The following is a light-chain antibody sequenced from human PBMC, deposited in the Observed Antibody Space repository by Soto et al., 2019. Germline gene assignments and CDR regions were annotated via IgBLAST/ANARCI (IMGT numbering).Light chain of an antibody. J-gene: IGKJ5*01. V-gene: IGKV3-15*01. CDR2: GAS. CDR3: QQYNNWPPIT. Sequence: DTVMTQSPATLSVSLGERVTLSCRASQSVSSNVAWHQQKPGQAPRLLIYGASTRATGIPARFSASGSGIEFTLTISSLQSEDSAVYYCQQYNNWPPITFGQGTRLEIK. CDR1: QSVSSN.